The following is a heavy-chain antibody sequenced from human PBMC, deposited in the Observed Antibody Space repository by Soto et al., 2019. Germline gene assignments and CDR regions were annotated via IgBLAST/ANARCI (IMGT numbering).Heavy chain of an antibody. Sequence: QLQLQESGSGLVKPSQTLSLTCAVSGGSISSGGYSWSWIRQPPGKGLEWIGYSYHSGSTYYNPSLTRRVTLSVARAKNQFSLKLSSVTAADTAVYYCASAGGLGAVAADYWGQGTLVTVSS. CDR1: GGSISSGGYS. V-gene: IGHV4-30-2*01. CDR3: ASAGGLGAVAADY. J-gene: IGHJ4*02. D-gene: IGHD6-19*01. CDR2: SYHSGST.